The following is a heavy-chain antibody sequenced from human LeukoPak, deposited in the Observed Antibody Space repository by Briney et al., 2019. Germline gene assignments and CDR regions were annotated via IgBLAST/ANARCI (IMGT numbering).Heavy chain of an antibody. CDR3: ARLVVRRDFDAFDI. Sequence: KLGESLKISCKGSGYSFTNYWIGWVRQLPGKGLEWMGIIYPGDSDTRNSPSFQGQVTISADKSISIAYLQWSSLKASDAAIYYCARLVVRRDFDAFDIWGQGTMVTVSS. V-gene: IGHV5-51*01. CDR1: GYSFTNYW. CDR2: IYPGDSDT. J-gene: IGHJ3*02.